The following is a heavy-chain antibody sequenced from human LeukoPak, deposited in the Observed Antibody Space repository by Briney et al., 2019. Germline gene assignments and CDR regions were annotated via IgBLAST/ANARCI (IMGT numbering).Heavy chain of an antibody. Sequence: SQTLSLTCTVSGGSISSGDYYWSWIRQPPGKGLEWIGYIYYSGSTYYNPSLKSRVTISVDTSKNQFSLKLSSVTAADTAVYYCARGGGGRSSGWYGYDYWGQGTLVTVSS. CDR1: GGSISSGDYY. CDR2: IYYSGST. V-gene: IGHV4-30-4*01. D-gene: IGHD6-13*01. J-gene: IGHJ4*02. CDR3: ARGGGGRSSGWYGYDY.